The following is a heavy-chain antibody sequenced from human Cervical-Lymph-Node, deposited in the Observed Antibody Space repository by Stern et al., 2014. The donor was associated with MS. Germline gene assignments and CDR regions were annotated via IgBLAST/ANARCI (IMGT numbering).Heavy chain of an antibody. J-gene: IGHJ4*02. Sequence: VQLLESGGGVVQPGRSLRLACTASGFNFTVFGMHWVRQAPGKGLEWVAVIWHDGSNQYYGDSVRGRFTVSKDNSRNALYLQMHSLRVEDTAVYYCTRGRSGTWPFDYWGQGSLVTVSS. CDR1: GFNFTVFG. CDR3: TRGRSGTWPFDY. D-gene: IGHD1-26*01. CDR2: IWHDGSNQ. V-gene: IGHV3-33*01.